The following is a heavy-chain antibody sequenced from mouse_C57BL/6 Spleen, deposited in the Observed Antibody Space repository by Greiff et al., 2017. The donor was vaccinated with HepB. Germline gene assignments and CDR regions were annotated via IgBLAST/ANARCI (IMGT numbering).Heavy chain of an antibody. Sequence: QVHVKQPGAELVKPGASVKVSCKASGYTFTSYWMHWVKQRPGQGLEWIGRIHPSDSDTNYNQKFKGKATLTVDKSSSTAYMQLSSLTSEDSAVYYCAIHYSKGSLYYAMDYWGQGTSVTVSS. V-gene: IGHV1-74*01. CDR2: IHPSDSDT. CDR3: AIHYSKGSLYYAMDY. D-gene: IGHD2-5*01. J-gene: IGHJ4*01. CDR1: GYTFTSYW.